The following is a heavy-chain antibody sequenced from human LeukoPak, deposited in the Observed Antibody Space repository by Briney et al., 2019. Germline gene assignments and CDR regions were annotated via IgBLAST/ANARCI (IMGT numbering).Heavy chain of an antibody. Sequence: GGSLRLSCAASGFTFSSYAMSWVRQAPGKGLEWASAISGSGGSTYYADSVKGRFTISRDNSKNTLYLQMNSLRAEDTAVYYCAKDRAMVRGVTYFDYWGQGTLVTVSS. CDR3: AKDRAMVRGVTYFDY. CDR1: GFTFSSYA. D-gene: IGHD3-10*01. CDR2: ISGSGGST. V-gene: IGHV3-23*01. J-gene: IGHJ4*02.